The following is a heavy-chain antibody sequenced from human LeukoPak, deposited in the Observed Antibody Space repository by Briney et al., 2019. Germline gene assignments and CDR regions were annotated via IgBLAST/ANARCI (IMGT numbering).Heavy chain of an antibody. CDR1: GFTFSNHY. CDR2: INSDGSST. J-gene: IGHJ6*02. D-gene: IGHD3-22*01. CDR3: VREGFDNSGYPYYYYNYGMDV. Sequence: GGSLRLSCAASGFTFSNHYMHWVRQAPGKGLVWVSRINSDGSSTAYADSVKGRFTISRDNPKNTAYLEMNSLRAGDTAKYYCVREGFDNSGYPYYYYNYGMDVWGQGTTVTVSS. V-gene: IGHV3-74*01.